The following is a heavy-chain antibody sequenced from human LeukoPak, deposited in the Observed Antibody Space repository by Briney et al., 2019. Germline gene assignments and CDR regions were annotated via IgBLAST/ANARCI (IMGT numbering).Heavy chain of an antibody. CDR2: IKSKTDGGTT. CDR3: TTNYYDSSGYYPYYYYYYMDV. Sequence: KTGESLRLSCAASGFTFSNAWMSWVRQAPGKGLEWVGRIKSKTDGGTTDYAAPVKGRFTISRDDSKNTLYLQLNSLKTEDTAVYYCTTNYYDSSGYYPYYYYYYMDVWGKGTTVTVSS. CDR1: GFTFSNAW. V-gene: IGHV3-15*01. D-gene: IGHD3-22*01. J-gene: IGHJ6*03.